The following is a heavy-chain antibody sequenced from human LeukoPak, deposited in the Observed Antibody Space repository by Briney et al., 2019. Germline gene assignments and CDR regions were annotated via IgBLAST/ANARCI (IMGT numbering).Heavy chain of an antibody. J-gene: IGHJ6*03. CDR3: TRESTVTTSSYFYMGV. CDR1: GYNLSIYS. Sequence: GGSLRLSCAASGYNLSIYSMHCVRQAPGKGLEWVATISYHGIKKYFGGSVKGRFAISRENSRDTLYLQMNNLRSEDTAMYYCTRESTVTTSSYFYMGVWGKGTTVTVSS. D-gene: IGHD4-11*01. V-gene: IGHV3-30*09. CDR2: ISYHGIKK.